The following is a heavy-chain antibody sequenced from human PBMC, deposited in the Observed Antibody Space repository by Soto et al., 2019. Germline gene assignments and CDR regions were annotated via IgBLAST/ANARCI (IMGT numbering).Heavy chain of an antibody. V-gene: IGHV3-23*01. CDR2: ISGSGGST. D-gene: IGHD3-9*01. Sequence: HPGGSLRLSCAASGFTFSSYAMSWVRQAPGKGLEWVSAISGSGGSTYYADSVKGRFTISRDNSKNTLYLQMNSLRAEDTAVYYCAKSSLRYFDWSAPKRQKAGDHWGQGTLVTVSS. CDR1: GFTFSSYA. J-gene: IGHJ4*02. CDR3: AKSSLRYFDWSAPKRQKAGDH.